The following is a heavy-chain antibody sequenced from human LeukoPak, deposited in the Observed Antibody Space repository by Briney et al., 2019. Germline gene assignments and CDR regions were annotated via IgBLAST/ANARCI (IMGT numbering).Heavy chain of an antibody. CDR1: GGTFSSYA. Sequence: AAVKVSCKASGGTFSSYAISWVRHAPGQGLEWMGWISAYNGNTNYAQKLQGRVTMTTDTSTSTAYMELRSLRSDDTAVYYCARDPGNYYDSGGYIDYWGQGTLVTVSS. D-gene: IGHD3-22*01. V-gene: IGHV1-18*01. CDR2: ISAYNGNT. J-gene: IGHJ4*02. CDR3: ARDPGNYYDSGGYIDY.